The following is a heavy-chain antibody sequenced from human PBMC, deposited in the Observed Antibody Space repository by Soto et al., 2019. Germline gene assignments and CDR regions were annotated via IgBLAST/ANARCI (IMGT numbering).Heavy chain of an antibody. Sequence: QVQLVQSGAEVKKPGASVKVSCKASGYTFTNYSMHGVRQAPGQRLECMGWINTGKGNTKYSQKFQGRVTITRDTSASTAYMALSSLRSEDTAMYYCARAGDDCSAANCYVIDYWGQGTLVTVSS. CDR3: ARAGDDCSAANCYVIDY. CDR2: INTGKGNT. V-gene: IGHV1-3*04. CDR1: GYTFTNYS. D-gene: IGHD2-2*01. J-gene: IGHJ4*02.